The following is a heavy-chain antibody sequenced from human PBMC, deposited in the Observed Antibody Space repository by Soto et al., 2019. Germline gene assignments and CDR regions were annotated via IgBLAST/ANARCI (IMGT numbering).Heavy chain of an antibody. CDR2: IDPSDSYT. D-gene: IGHD1-26*01. V-gene: IGHV5-10-1*01. CDR1: GYSFTSYW. J-gene: IGHJ4*02. CDR3: EVAGRGSYYYFDY. Sequence: GESLKISCKGSGYSFTSYWISWVRQMPGKGLEWMGRIDPSDSYTNYSPSFQGHVTISADKSISTAYLQWSSLKASDTAMYYCEVAGRGSYYYFDYWGQGTLVTVSS.